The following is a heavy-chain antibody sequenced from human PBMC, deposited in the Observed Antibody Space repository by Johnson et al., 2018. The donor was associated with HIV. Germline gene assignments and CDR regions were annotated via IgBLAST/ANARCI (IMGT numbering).Heavy chain of an antibody. J-gene: IGHJ3*02. V-gene: IGHV3-7*03. CDR2: IKQNGSEK. CDR1: GFTFSSYW. D-gene: IGHD3-3*01. Sequence: VQLLESGGGFVQPGGSLRLSCVASGFTFSSYWMNWVRQAPGKGLEWVANIKQNGSEKYYVDSVKGRFTISRDNSKNTLYFQMNSLRADDTAVYYCAREDMEWGAFDIWGQGTMVTVSS. CDR3: AREDMEWGAFDI.